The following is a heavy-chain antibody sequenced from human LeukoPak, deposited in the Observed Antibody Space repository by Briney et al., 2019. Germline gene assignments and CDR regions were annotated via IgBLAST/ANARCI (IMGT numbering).Heavy chain of an antibody. V-gene: IGHV3-23*01. CDR1: GFTFSSYA. CDR3: AKAENYDFWSGYLQVAFDI. J-gene: IGHJ3*02. D-gene: IGHD3-3*01. CDR2: ISGSGGST. Sequence: GGSLRLSCAASGFTFSSYAMSWVRQAPGKGLGWVSAISGSGGSTYYADSVKGRFTISRDNSKNTLYLQMNSLRAEDTAVYYCAKAENYDFWSGYLQVAFDIWGQGTMVTVSS.